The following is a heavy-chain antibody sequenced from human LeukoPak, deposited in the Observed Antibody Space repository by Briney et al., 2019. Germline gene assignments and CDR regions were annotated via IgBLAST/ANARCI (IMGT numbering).Heavy chain of an antibody. Sequence: PGGSLRLSCAASGFTFSGYWMSWVRQAPGKGLEWVANIKPDGSDKAYVDSVKGRFTISRDSTKNSLYLQMSSLRAEDTAVYYCARAMTWGQGTLVSVSS. V-gene: IGHV3-7*01. J-gene: IGHJ5*02. CDR2: IKPDGSDK. CDR3: ARAMT. CDR1: GFTFSGYW.